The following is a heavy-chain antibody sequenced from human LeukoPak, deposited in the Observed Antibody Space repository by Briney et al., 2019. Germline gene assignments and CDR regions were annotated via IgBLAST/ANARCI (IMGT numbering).Heavy chain of an antibody. V-gene: IGHV1-8*01. J-gene: IGHJ4*02. CDR2: MNPNSGNT. Sequence: ASVKVSCKASGYTFTSYDINWVRQATGQGLEWMGWMNPNSGNTGYPQKFQGRVTMTRNTSISTAYMELSSLRSEDTAVYYCASGLGYSGYPPVDYWGQGTLVTVSS. CDR1: GYTFTSYD. CDR3: ASGLGYSGYPPVDY. D-gene: IGHD5-12*01.